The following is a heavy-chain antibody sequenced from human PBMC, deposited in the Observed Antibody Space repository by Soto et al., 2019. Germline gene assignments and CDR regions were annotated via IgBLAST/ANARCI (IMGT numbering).Heavy chain of an antibody. D-gene: IGHD3-10*01. CDR2: IYYSGSA. Sequence: PSETLSLTCTVSGDSVTSVSDYWSWIRQPPGKGLEWIGYIYYSGSADYNPSLGSRVTISIDTSKNQFSLKLTSVTAADTAVYYCERGVGFGYYYYHMDLCGRGTTVTVYS. V-gene: IGHV4-61*01. CDR3: ERGVGFGYYYYHMDL. J-gene: IGHJ6*02. CDR1: GDSVTSVSDY.